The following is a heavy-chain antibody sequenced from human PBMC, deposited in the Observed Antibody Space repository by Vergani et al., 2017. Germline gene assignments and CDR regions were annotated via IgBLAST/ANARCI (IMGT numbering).Heavy chain of an antibody. CDR3: TTDPRYCGDGSCYWLRDHHYYGMDV. CDR2: IKSTFDRGTT. J-gene: IGHJ6*02. CDR1: GFSFRNAW. V-gene: IGHV3-15*07. D-gene: IGHD2-21*01. Sequence: EVQLVESGGGIVKPGGSLRLSCVASGFSFRNAWFNWVRRTPGKGLEWVGRIKSTFDRGTTDYAAAVKGRFTISRDDSKNTLFLQMNGLKTEDIGVYYCTTDPRYCGDGSCYWLRDHHYYGMDVWGQGTTVTVSS.